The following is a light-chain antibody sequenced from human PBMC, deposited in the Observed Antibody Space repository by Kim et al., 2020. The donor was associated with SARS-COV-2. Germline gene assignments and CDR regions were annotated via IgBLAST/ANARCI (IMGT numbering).Light chain of an antibody. Sequence: QRVTISCTGSSSSIGAGYDVHWYQQLPGTAPKPLIYGNSNRPSGVPDRFSGSKSGTSASLAITGLQAEDEADYYCQSYDSSLSGSVFGGGTQLTVL. CDR3: QSYDSSLSGSV. J-gene: IGLJ3*02. CDR1: SSSIGAGYD. CDR2: GNS. V-gene: IGLV1-40*01.